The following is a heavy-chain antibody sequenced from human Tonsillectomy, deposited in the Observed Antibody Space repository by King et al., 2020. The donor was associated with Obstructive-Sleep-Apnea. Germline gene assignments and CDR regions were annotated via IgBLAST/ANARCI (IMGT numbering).Heavy chain of an antibody. D-gene: IGHD4-23*01. CDR1: GGSISTYY. Sequence: QLQESGPGLLKPSETLSLTCTVSGGSISTYYWSWIRQSPGKGLEWIGYIYYSGSTNYNPSLRSRVTISVDTSKNHFSLKLTSVTAAETAVYYCARHDGGLNWFDPWGQGTLVTVSS. CDR3: ARHDGGLNWFDP. CDR2: IYYSGST. V-gene: IGHV4-59*08. J-gene: IGHJ5*02.